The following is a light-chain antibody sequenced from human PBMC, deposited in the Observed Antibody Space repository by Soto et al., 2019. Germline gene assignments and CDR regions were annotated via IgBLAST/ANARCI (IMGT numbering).Light chain of an antibody. Sequence: EIAMTQSPATLSVSLGERATLSCRASQYISNNLAWYQQRPGQAPSLLIYGASTRATGGPARFSGSGSGTDFLLSISGLQSEDSAVYYCQQYNHWSSITFGQGTRLEIK. CDR2: GAS. J-gene: IGKJ5*01. CDR1: QYISNN. CDR3: QQYNHWSSIT. V-gene: IGKV3-15*01.